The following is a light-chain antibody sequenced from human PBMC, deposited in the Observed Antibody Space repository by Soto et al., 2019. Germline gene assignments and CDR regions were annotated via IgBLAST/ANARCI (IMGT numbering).Light chain of an antibody. CDR3: SSYVGTNSYV. V-gene: IGLV2-8*01. J-gene: IGLJ1*01. CDR1: SSDVGGYNY. CDR2: EVY. Sequence: VLTQPPSASGSPGQSVTISCTGTSSDVGGYNYVSWYQHHPGKAPKLIIYEVYKRPSGVPDRFSGSKSGNTAALTVSGLQAEDEADYYCSSYVGTNSYVFGTGTKVTV.